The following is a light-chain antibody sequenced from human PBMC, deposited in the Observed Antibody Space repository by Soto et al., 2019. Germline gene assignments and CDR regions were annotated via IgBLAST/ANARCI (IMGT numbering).Light chain of an antibody. Sequence: EIVMTQSPATLSVSPGERATLSCRASQSVSSNLAWYQQKPGQAPRLLIYGASTRATDIPARFSGSGSGTEFTLTISRLQSEDFAVYYCQKYNNWPPWTFGQGTKVDIK. V-gene: IGKV3-15*01. CDR1: QSVSSN. CDR3: QKYNNWPPWT. J-gene: IGKJ1*01. CDR2: GAS.